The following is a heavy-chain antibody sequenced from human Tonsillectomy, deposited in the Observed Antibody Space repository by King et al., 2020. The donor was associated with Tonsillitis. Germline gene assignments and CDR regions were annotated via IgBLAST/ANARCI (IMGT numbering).Heavy chain of an antibody. J-gene: IGHJ4*02. V-gene: IGHV5-51*03. CDR1: EYSFTNYW. CDR3: ARGERSYQLLG. D-gene: IGHD2-2*01. CDR2: IYVGDSDT. Sequence: VKLEQSGAEVRKPGESLKISCKGSEYSFTNYWITWVRQVPGKGLEWMGIIYVGDSDTRYSPSFQGQVTISADKSLNTAYLQWSSLKASDTAMYYCARGERSYQLLGWGQGTLVTVS.